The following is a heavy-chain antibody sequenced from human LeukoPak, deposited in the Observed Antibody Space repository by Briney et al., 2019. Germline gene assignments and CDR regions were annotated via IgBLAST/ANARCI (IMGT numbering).Heavy chain of an antibody. Sequence: GSLRLSCAASGSTFSNYAMHWVRQAPGKGLESVSSISSNGGSTYYANSVKGRFTISRDNSKNTLYLQMGNLRPEDMAVYYCARRYYGSGSSFDYWGQGTLVTVSS. D-gene: IGHD3-10*01. CDR2: ISSNGGST. J-gene: IGHJ4*02. V-gene: IGHV3-64*01. CDR1: GSTFSNYA. CDR3: ARRYYGSGSSFDY.